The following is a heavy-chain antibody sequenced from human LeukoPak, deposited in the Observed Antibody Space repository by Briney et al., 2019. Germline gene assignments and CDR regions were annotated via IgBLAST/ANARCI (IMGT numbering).Heavy chain of an antibody. D-gene: IGHD6-13*01. CDR3: AKGVAAGYYYYMDV. J-gene: IGHJ6*03. CDR1: GFTFDDYA. V-gene: IGHV3-9*01. Sequence: PGGSLRLSCAASGFTFDDYAMHWVRQAPGKGLEWVSGISWNSGSIGYADSVKGRFTISRDNAKNSLYLQKNSLRAEDTALYYCAKGVAAGYYYYMDVWGKGTTVTVSS. CDR2: ISWNSGSI.